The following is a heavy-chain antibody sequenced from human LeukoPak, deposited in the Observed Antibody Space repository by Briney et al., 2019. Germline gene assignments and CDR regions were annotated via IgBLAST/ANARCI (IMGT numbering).Heavy chain of an antibody. V-gene: IGHV1-18*01. CDR1: GYTFTSYG. CDR3: ARDRDYSNYVGYFDY. CDR2: FSAYNGNT. Sequence: ASVKVSCKASGYTFTSYGISWVRQAPGQGLEWMGWFSAYNGNTNYAQKLQGRVTMTTDTSTSTAYMELRSLRSDDTAVYYCARDRDYSNYVGYFDYWGQGTLVTVSS. J-gene: IGHJ4*02. D-gene: IGHD4-11*01.